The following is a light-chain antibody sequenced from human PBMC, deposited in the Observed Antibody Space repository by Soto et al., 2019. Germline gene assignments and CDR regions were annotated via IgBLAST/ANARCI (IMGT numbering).Light chain of an antibody. J-gene: IGKJ1*01. Sequence: EIVLTQSPGTLSLSPGDRATLSCRASQSAGSSFLAWYQHKPGQAPRLLIYGASSRATGIPDRFRGSGSGTDFTLTNSRLEPEDFAVYYCQHFETFGQGTKVEIK. CDR3: QHFET. V-gene: IGKV3-20*01. CDR2: GAS. CDR1: QSAGSSF.